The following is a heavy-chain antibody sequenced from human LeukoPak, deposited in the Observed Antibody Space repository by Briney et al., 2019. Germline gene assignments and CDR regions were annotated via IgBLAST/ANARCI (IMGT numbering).Heavy chain of an antibody. CDR1: GFTFSSYG. Sequence: GGSLRLSCAASGFTFSSYGMSWVRQAPGKGLEWVSGISGSGGSTYYADSVKGRFTISRDNSKNTLYLQMNSLRAEDTAVYYCARHGPRSYCGGDCYSGADFDYWGQGTLVTVSS. V-gene: IGHV3-23*01. CDR3: ARHGPRSYCGGDCYSGADFDY. D-gene: IGHD2-21*02. CDR2: ISGSGGST. J-gene: IGHJ4*02.